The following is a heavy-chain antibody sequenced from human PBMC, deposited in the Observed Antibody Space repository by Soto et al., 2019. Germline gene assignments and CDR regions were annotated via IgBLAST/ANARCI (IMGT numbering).Heavy chain of an antibody. V-gene: IGHV4-30-2*01. J-gene: IGHJ6*02. CDR3: ARKNEYYYYGMDV. Sequence: SETLSLTCAVSGGSISSGGYSWSWIRQPPGKGLEWIGYIYHSGSTYYNPSLKSRVTISVDRSKNQFSLKLSSVTAADTAVYYCARKNEYYYYGMDVWGQGTTVTVSS. CDR1: GGSISSGGYS. CDR2: IYHSGST.